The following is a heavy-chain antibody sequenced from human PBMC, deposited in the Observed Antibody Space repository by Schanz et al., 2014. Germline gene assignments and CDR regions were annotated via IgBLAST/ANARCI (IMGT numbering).Heavy chain of an antibody. CDR1: GFSFSTYA. CDR3: XRDGRKYSSGTLDYFDN. D-gene: IGHD6-25*01. V-gene: IGHV3-30*04. J-gene: IGHJ4*02. CDR2: ISYGGSDK. Sequence: QVQLVESGGGVVRPGRSLRLSCAASGFSFSTYAMHWVRQAPGKGLEWVAVISYGGSDKYYTDSVKGHFTISRDDSKXXXXXQMNSLRAEDTXXXXXXRDGRKYSSGTLDYFDNWGQGTLVTVSS.